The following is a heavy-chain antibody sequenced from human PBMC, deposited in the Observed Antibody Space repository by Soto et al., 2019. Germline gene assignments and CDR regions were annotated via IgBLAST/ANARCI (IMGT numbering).Heavy chain of an antibody. CDR1: GFTFDDYA. CDR3: AKDRYLDHDSRGYLFDN. CDR2: ISWNSGSI. V-gene: IGHV3-9*01. J-gene: IGHJ4*02. D-gene: IGHD3-22*01. Sequence: PGGSLRLSCAASGFTFDDYAMHWVRQAPGKGLEWVSGISWNSGSIGYADSVKGRFTISRDNSKNTLYLQMNSLRAEDTAVYYCAKDRYLDHDSRGYLFDNWGQGTPVTVSS.